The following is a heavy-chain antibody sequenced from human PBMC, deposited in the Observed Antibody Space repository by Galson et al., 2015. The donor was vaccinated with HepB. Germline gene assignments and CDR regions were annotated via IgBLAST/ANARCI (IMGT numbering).Heavy chain of an antibody. CDR1: GGTFSSFA. V-gene: IGHV1-69*13. D-gene: IGHD4-17*01. Sequence: SVKVSCKASGGTFSSFAISWVRQAPGQGLEWMGGIIGIFGTTNYAQKFQGRVTITADESTSTAYMELSRLRSDDTAVYYCARVVPDYGDYGNAFDIWGQGTMVTVSS. CDR3: ARVVPDYGDYGNAFDI. CDR2: IIGIFGTT. J-gene: IGHJ3*02.